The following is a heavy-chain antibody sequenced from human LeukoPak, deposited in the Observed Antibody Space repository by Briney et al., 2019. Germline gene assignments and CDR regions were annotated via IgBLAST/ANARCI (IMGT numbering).Heavy chain of an antibody. J-gene: IGHJ1*01. Sequence: GGSLRLSCAASGFTFSSYSMNWVRQAPGKGLEWVSYIGTSSTTMYYADSVKGRFTVSRDNSNNTMYLQMSNLRAEDTAVYYCAKDRIALAGTCPDSWGQGTLVTVSS. V-gene: IGHV3-48*01. D-gene: IGHD6-19*01. CDR3: AKDRIALAGTCPDS. CDR1: GFTFSSYS. CDR2: IGTSSTTM.